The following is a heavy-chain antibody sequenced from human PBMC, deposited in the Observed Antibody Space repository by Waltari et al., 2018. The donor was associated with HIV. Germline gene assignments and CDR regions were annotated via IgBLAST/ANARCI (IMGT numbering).Heavy chain of an antibody. Sequence: SIAISWVRQAPGQGLEWMGLIIPMYGTPTYAQKFQGRVTITADENTRTAYMELRGLRSEDTAVYYCARLGGESGDHKNYYYYGMDVWGQGATVTVS. CDR1: SIA. V-gene: IGHV1-69*01. D-gene: IGHD2-21*02. J-gene: IGHJ6*02. CDR2: IIPMYGTP. CDR3: ARLGGESGDHKNYYYYGMDV.